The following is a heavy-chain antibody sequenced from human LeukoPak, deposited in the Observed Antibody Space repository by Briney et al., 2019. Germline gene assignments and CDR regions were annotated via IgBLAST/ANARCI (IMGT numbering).Heavy chain of an antibody. V-gene: IGHV3-30*18. D-gene: IGHD1-26*01. Sequence: GGSLRLSCAASGFTFSSYGMHWVRQAPGKGLEWVAVISYDGSNKYYADSVKGRFTISRDNSKNTLYLQMNSLRAEDTAVYYCAKDYFRSTIVGAMARFDYWGQGTLVTVSS. CDR2: ISYDGSNK. J-gene: IGHJ4*02. CDR3: AKDYFRSTIVGAMARFDY. CDR1: GFTFSSYG.